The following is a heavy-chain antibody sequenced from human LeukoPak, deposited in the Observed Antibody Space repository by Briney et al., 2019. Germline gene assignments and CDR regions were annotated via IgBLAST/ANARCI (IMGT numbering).Heavy chain of an antibody. D-gene: IGHD4-17*01. CDR3: ATCRDEFGDYGFTS. CDR2: FYYSGNT. V-gene: IGHV4-59*01. Sequence: SETLSLTCTVSGASISSYSWSWIRQPLGKGLEWIGCFYYSGNTNYNPSLKSRVTISVDTSKNLFSLKLTSVTAADTAVYYCATCRDEFGDYGFTSWGQGTLVTVSS. CDR1: GASISSYS. J-gene: IGHJ5*02.